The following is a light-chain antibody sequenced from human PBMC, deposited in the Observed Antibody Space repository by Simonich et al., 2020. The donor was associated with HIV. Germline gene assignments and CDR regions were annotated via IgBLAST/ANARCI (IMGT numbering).Light chain of an antibody. CDR3: QVWDSDSDHVV. V-gene: IGLV3-21*03. Sequence: SDVLTQPPSVSVAPGKTARITCGGNNIGSESVEWYQQKPGQAPVGVLYDESDRPSGIPERVSGSNSGNTDPLTISRVEAGDEADYYCQVWDSDSDHVVFGGGTKLTVL. J-gene: IGLJ2*01. CDR1: NIGSES. CDR2: DES.